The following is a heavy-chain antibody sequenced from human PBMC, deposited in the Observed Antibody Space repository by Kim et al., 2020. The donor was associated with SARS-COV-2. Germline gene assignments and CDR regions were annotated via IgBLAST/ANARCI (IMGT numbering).Heavy chain of an antibody. Sequence: SVKVSCKASGGTFSSYAISWVRQAPGQGLEWMGGIIPIFGTANYAQKFQGRVTITADESTSTAYMELSSLRSEDTAVYYCARDEPGSASFDYWGQGTLVTVSS. V-gene: IGHV1-69*13. CDR3: ARDEPGSASFDY. CDR1: GGTFSSYA. J-gene: IGHJ4*02. CDR2: IIPIFGTA. D-gene: IGHD3-10*01.